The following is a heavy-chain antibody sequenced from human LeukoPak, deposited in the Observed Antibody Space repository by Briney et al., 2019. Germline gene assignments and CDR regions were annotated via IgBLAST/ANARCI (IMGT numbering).Heavy chain of an antibody. CDR1: GGTFNNYA. D-gene: IGHD5-12*01. J-gene: IGHJ5*02. CDR2: LIPLFGTP. V-gene: IGHV1-69*05. Sequence: ASVKVSCKASGGTFNNYAINWVRQAPGQGLEWVGRLIPLFGTPNYAQKFQGKVTITTDESTSTAYMELSSLRSEDTAVYYCASTGDIVATGDENWFDPWGQGTLVTVSS. CDR3: ASTGDIVATGDENWFDP.